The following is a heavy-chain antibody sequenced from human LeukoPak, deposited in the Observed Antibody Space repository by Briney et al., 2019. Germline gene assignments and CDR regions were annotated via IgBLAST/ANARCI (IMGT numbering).Heavy chain of an antibody. CDR2: VGGSGITI. D-gene: IGHD3-16*02. CDR1: GFTFSSYE. CDR3: ARGHRLYGMDV. J-gene: IGHJ6*02. V-gene: IGHV3-48*03. Sequence: PGGSLRLSCAASGFTFSSYEMSWVRQAPGKGLEWVSYVGGSGITIYYADSVKGRFTISRDNAKNSLYLQMNSLRAEDTAVYYCARGHRLYGMDVWGQGTTVTVSS.